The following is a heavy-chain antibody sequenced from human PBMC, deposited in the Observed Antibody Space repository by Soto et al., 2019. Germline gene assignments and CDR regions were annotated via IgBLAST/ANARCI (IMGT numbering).Heavy chain of an antibody. CDR1: GGSFSGYY. CDR3: ASRAVIAAAGLDY. J-gene: IGHJ4*02. V-gene: IGHV4-34*01. D-gene: IGHD6-13*01. CDR2: INHSGST. Sequence: QVQLQQWGAGLLKPSETLSLTCAVYGGSFSGYYWSWIRQPPGKGLEWIGEINHSGSTNYNPSLKSRVTISVDTSKNQFSLKLSSVTAADTAVYYCASRAVIAAAGLDYWVQGTLVTVSS.